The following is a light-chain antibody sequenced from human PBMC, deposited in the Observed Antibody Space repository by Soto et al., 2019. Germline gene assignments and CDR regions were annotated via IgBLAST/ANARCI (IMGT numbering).Light chain of an antibody. CDR2: EVS. V-gene: IGLV2-14*01. J-gene: IGLJ2*01. CDR1: TSDVGGYDF. Sequence: QSALTQPASVSGSPGQSITISCTGTTSDVGGYDFASWYQQHPGKAPKLIIYEVSNRPSGVSNRFSASKSGNTASLTISGLQAEDEADYFCTSYSSSNNFDVVFGGGTKLTVL. CDR3: TSYSSSNNFDVV.